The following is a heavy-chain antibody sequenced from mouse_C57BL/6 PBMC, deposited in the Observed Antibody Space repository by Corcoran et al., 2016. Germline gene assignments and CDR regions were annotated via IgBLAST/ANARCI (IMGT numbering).Heavy chain of an antibody. V-gene: IGHV1-19*01. CDR2: INPYNGGT. Sequence: EVQLQQSGPVLVKPGASVKMSCKASGYTFTDYYMNWVKQSHGKSLEWIGVINPYNGGTSYNQKFKGKATLTVDKSSSTAYMELNSLTSEDSAVYYCAREAVYGYYVRFAYWGQGTLVTVSA. J-gene: IGHJ3*01. CDR3: AREAVYGYYVRFAY. CDR1: GYTFTDYY. D-gene: IGHD2-3*01.